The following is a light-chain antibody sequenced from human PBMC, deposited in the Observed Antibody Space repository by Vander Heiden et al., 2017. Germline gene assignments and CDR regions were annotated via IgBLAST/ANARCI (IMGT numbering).Light chain of an antibody. CDR2: AAS. CDR1: QSISSY. J-gene: IGKJ2*01. CDR3: QQSHTTPPYT. Sequence: DIQLTQSPSSLSASVGDRVTITCRASQSISSYLNWYQQKPGKAPKLLIYAASSLQSGVPSRFSGSGSGTEFTLTISSLQPEDFATYYCQQSHTTPPYTFGQGTKLEIK. V-gene: IGKV1-39*01.